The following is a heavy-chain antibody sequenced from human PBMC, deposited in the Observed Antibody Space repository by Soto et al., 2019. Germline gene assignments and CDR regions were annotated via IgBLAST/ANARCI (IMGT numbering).Heavy chain of an antibody. CDR3: ARASPLGPVTTTLYGMDV. V-gene: IGHV1-69*13. CDR1: GGTFSSYA. J-gene: IGHJ6*02. D-gene: IGHD4-17*01. CDR2: IIPIFGTA. Sequence: SVKVSCKASGGTFSSYAISWVRQAPGQGLEWMGGIIPIFGTANYAQKFQGRVTITADESTSTAYMELSSLRSEDTAVYYCARASPLGPVTTTLYGMDVWGQGTTVTVSS.